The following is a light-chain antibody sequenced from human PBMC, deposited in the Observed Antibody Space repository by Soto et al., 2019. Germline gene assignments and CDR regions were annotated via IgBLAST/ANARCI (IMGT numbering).Light chain of an antibody. CDR1: QSISTW. CDR2: KAS. CDR3: QQYYSYPWT. Sequence: DIQMTQPPSTLSASVGDRVTITCRASQSISTWLAWYQQKPGKAPNLLIYKASSLESGVPSRFSGSGSGTDFTLTISSLQPDDFATYYCQQYYSYPWTFGQGTKVDIK. J-gene: IGKJ1*01. V-gene: IGKV1-5*03.